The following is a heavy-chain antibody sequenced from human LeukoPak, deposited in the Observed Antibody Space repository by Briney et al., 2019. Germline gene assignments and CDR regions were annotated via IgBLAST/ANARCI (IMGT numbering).Heavy chain of an antibody. J-gene: IGHJ4*02. V-gene: IGHV3-23*01. D-gene: IGHD2-21*01. CDR2: ISGGGDIT. CDR1: DFTFTTYA. CDR3: AKASSLLRGPMVIYYFDF. Sequence: PGRSLRLSCAASDFTFTTYAMTWVRQAPGKGLEWVSSISGGGDITYYTDSVKGRFTISRDNSKNTLYMEMKSLRAEDTAVYYCAKASSLLRGPMVIYYFDFWGQGTLVTVSS.